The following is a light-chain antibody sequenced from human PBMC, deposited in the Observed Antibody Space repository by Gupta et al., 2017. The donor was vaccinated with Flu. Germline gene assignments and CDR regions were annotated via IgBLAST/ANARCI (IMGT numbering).Light chain of an antibody. V-gene: IGLV2-14*01. CDR1: SSDVGGYQY. CDR2: EVN. Sequence: QSALTQPASVSGSPGQSITISCTGTSSDVGGYQYISWYQQNPGKAPKLMIYEVNVRPSGVSTRFSASKSGNSASLSISGLQADDEADYYCSSYSSSTTSIIFGGGTKLTVL. CDR3: SSYSSSTTSII. J-gene: IGLJ2*01.